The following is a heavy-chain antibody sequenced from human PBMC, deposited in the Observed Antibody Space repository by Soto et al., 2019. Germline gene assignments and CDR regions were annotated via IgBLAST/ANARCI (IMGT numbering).Heavy chain of an antibody. CDR3: ARCGYCSSTSCYPLSGYDYYYYGMDV. CDR2: IIPIFGTA. J-gene: IGHJ6*02. D-gene: IGHD2-2*01. CDR1: GGTFSSYA. Sequence: ASVKVSCKASGGTFSSYAISWVRQAPGQGLEWMGGIIPIFGTANYAQKFQGRVTITADESTSTAYMELSSLRSEDTAVYYCARCGYCSSTSCYPLSGYDYYYYGMDVWGQGTTVTVSS. V-gene: IGHV1-69*13.